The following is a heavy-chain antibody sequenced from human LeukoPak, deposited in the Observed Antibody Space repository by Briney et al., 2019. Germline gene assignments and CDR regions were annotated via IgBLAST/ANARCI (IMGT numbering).Heavy chain of an antibody. CDR1: GFTFSSYG. D-gene: IGHD4-17*01. CDR2: ISGSGGST. J-gene: IGHJ4*02. V-gene: IGHV3-23*01. Sequence: GGTLRLSCAASGFTFSSYGMSWVRQAPGKGLEWVSAISGSGGSTYYADSVKGRFTISRDNSKNTRYLQMNSLRAEDTAVYYCARDSVTTLRGGIDYWGQGTLVTVSS. CDR3: ARDSVTTLRGGIDY.